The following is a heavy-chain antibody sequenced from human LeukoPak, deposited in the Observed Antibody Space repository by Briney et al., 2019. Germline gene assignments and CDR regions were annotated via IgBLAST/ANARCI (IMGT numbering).Heavy chain of an antibody. CDR2: INHSGST. Sequence: SETLSLTCAVYGGSFSGYYWSWIRQPPGKGLEWIGEINHSGSTNYNPSLKSRVTISVDTSKNQLSLKLSSVTAADSAVYYCARGSGSYYPRAFDIWGQGTMVTVSS. CDR1: GGSFSGYY. D-gene: IGHD1-26*01. J-gene: IGHJ3*02. V-gene: IGHV4-34*01. CDR3: ARGSGSYYPRAFDI.